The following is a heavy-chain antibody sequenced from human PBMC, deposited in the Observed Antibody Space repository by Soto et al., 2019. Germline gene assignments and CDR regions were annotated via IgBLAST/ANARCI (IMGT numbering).Heavy chain of an antibody. CDR3: ARKTRIPYSSGWSYYLDF. CDR2: INPTGDST. CDR1: GFSFTSYY. J-gene: IGHJ4*02. D-gene: IGHD6-19*01. Sequence: QVQLVQSGAEVRKPGASVKVSCKASGFSFTSYYFHWVRQAPGQGLEWMGTINPTGDSTTYAQSFQGRVTMTRGASTSTVYMELTSLRSEDTAVYYCARKTRIPYSSGWSYYLDFWGQGTLVTVSS. V-gene: IGHV1-46*01.